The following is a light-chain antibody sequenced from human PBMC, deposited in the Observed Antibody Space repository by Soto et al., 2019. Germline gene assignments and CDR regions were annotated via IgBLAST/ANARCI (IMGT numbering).Light chain of an antibody. CDR3: KSYAGSNTDV. J-gene: IGLJ1*01. Sequence: QSVLTQPPYASGSPGQSVTISCTGTKNDIGVYDFVSWYQHHPGKAPRLIIYEVVQRPSGVPDRFSGSKAGNTASLTVSGLQAADEADYFCKSYAGSNTDVFGSGTKLTVL. CDR2: EVV. V-gene: IGLV2-8*01. CDR1: KNDIGVYDF.